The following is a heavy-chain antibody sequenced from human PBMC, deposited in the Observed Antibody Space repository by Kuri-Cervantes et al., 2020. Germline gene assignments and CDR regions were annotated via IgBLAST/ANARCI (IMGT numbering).Heavy chain of an antibody. Sequence: GGSLRLSCAASGFTFSSYGMHWVRQAPGKGLEWVAVIWYDGSNKYYADSVKGRFIISRDNSKNTLYLQMNSLRAEDTAVYYCARDDMTTVTTEDYWGQGTLVTVSS. CDR3: ARDDMTTVTTEDY. D-gene: IGHD4-17*01. CDR1: GFTFSSYG. J-gene: IGHJ4*02. CDR2: IWYDGSNK. V-gene: IGHV3-33*01.